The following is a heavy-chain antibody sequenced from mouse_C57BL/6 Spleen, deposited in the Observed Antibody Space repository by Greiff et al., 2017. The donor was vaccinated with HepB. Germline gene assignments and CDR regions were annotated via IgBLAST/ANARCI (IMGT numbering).Heavy chain of an antibody. CDR2: ISSGSSTI. Sequence: DVQLVESGGGLVKPGGSLKLSCAASGFTFSDYGMHWVRQAPEKGLEWVAYISSGSSTIYYADTVKGRFTISRDNAKNTLFLQMTSLRSEDTAMYYCARVDNYYGSSYPDYWGQGTTLTVSS. CDR3: ARVDNYYGSSYPDY. J-gene: IGHJ2*01. CDR1: GFTFSDYG. V-gene: IGHV5-17*01. D-gene: IGHD1-1*01.